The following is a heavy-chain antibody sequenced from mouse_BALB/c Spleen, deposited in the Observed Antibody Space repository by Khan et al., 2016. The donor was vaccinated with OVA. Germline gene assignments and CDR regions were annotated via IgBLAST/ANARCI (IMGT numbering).Heavy chain of an antibody. CDR3: ARDRIDY. CDR1: GYTFSSYW. J-gene: IGHJ2*01. Sequence: QVQLKQSGAEQAKPGASVKMSCKTSGYTFSSYWMHWVKQRPGQGLEWIGYINPTSGYTEYNEKFKDKATLSAEKSASTAYMQLTNLTSEDSAIYYCARDRIDYWGQGTTLTVSA. V-gene: IGHV1-7*01. CDR2: INPTSGYT.